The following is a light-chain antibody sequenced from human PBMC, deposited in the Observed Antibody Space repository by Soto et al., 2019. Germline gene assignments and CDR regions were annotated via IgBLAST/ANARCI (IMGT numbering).Light chain of an antibody. CDR1: SSNIGSNT. V-gene: IGLV1-44*01. Sequence: QSVLTQPPSASGTPGQRVTISCSGSSSNIGSNTENWYQQHPGTAPQLLIYSNDQRPSAVADRCSGSKSGTSASLAIGGVQSDDEADYYCAAWDDGLNGYVFGTGTKVTVL. CDR2: SND. CDR3: AAWDDGLNGYV. J-gene: IGLJ1*01.